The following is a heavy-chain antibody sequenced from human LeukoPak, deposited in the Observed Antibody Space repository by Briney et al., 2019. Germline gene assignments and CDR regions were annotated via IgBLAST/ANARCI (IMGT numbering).Heavy chain of an antibody. CDR1: GGSFSGYY. CDR3: ARDRSGSSSLNAFDI. D-gene: IGHD3-10*01. V-gene: IGHV4-34*01. J-gene: IGHJ3*02. CDR2: INHSGST. Sequence: SETLSLTCAVYGGSFSGYYWSWIRQPPGKGLEWIGEINHSGSTNYNPSLKSRVTISVDTSKNQFSLKLSSVTAADTAVYYCARDRSGSSSLNAFDIWGQGTMVTVSS.